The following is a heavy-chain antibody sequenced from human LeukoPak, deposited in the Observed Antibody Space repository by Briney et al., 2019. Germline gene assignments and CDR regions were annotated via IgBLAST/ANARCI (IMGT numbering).Heavy chain of an antibody. CDR1: GGSFSDYY. CDR2: INHSGST. CDR3: ARAFRYCSSTSCYSYYYYYMDV. D-gene: IGHD2-2*01. Sequence: PSETLSLTCAVYGGSFSDYYWSWIRQPPGKGLEWIGEINHSGSTNYNPSLKSRVTISVDTSKNQFSLKLSSVTAADTAVYYCARAFRYCSSTSCYSYYYYYMDVWGKGTTVTVSS. J-gene: IGHJ6*03. V-gene: IGHV4-34*01.